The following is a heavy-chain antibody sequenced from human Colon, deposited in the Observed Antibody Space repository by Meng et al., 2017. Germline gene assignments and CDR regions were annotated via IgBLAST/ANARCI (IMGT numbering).Heavy chain of an antibody. CDR2: IDHFGIS. J-gene: IGHJ5*02. CDR3: ATGLRHGDWFDP. V-gene: IGHV4-34*02. D-gene: IGHD4-17*01. Sequence: QVQIQQGGAGLLKPSETLSLPCAVPGGSFSGFYWSWIRQPPGKGLEWIGEIDHFGISNYNSSLKGRLTMSVDTSKKQISLTLTSVTAADTAVYYCATGLRHGDWFDPWGPGTLVTVSS. CDR1: GGSFSGFY.